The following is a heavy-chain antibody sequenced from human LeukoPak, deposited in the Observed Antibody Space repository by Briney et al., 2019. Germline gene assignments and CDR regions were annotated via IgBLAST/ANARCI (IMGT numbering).Heavy chain of an antibody. V-gene: IGHV4-59*01. CDR1: GGSISSYY. Sequence: PSETPSLTCTVSGGSISSYYWSWIRQPPVKGLEWIGYIYYSGSTNYNPSLKSRVTISVDTSKNQFSLKLSSVTAADTAVYYCAREEMFGAFDIWGQGTMVTVSS. J-gene: IGHJ3*02. CDR2: IYYSGST. CDR3: AREEMFGAFDI. D-gene: IGHD3-3*01.